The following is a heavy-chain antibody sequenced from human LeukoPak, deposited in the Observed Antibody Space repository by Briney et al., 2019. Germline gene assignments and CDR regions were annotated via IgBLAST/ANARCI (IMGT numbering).Heavy chain of an antibody. D-gene: IGHD5/OR15-5a*01. Sequence: ASVKVSCKASGYTFTGYYMHWVRQAPGHGLEWMGWINPNSGGTNYAQKFQGRVTMTRDTSISTAYMELSRLRSDDTAVYYCARPGSTERSWIDAFDIWGQGTMVTVSS. CDR1: GYTFTGYY. J-gene: IGHJ3*02. CDR3: ARPGSTERSWIDAFDI. CDR2: INPNSGGT. V-gene: IGHV1-2*02.